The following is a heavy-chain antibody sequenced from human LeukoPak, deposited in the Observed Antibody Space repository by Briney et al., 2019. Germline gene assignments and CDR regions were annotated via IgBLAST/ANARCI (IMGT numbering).Heavy chain of an antibody. CDR1: GFTFSSYA. Sequence: GGSLRLSCAASGFTFSSYAMHWVRQAPGKGLEWVAVISYDGSNKYYADSVKGRFTISRDNPKNTLYLQMNSLKTEDTAVYYCTTDPKAIYGSGSYFLDYWGQGTLVTVSS. CDR3: TTDPKAIYGSGSYFLDY. D-gene: IGHD3-10*01. J-gene: IGHJ4*02. CDR2: ISYDGSNK. V-gene: IGHV3-30*04.